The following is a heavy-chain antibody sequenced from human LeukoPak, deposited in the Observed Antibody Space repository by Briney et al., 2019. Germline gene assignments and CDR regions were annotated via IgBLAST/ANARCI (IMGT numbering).Heavy chain of an antibody. J-gene: IGHJ4*02. D-gene: IGHD3-10*01. CDR3: ARGGLTYYYGSGSYYRGPFDY. Sequence: PGSSLRLSCEASGFTLRTHYIHWVRQAPGKGPEWVALISADGTDEYYADSVRGRFTVSRATSKNTVFLQMNSRRLEDTAVYYCARGGLTYYYGSGSYYRGPFDYWGQGTLVTVSS. CDR2: ISADGTDE. CDR1: GFTLRTHY. V-gene: IGHV3-30*03.